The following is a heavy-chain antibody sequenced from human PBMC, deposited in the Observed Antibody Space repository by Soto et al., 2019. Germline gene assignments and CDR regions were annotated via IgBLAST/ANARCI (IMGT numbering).Heavy chain of an antibody. Sequence: GGSLRLSCAASGFTFSSYAMSWVRQAPGKGLEWVSAISGSGGSTYYADSVKGRFTISRDNSKNTLYLQMNSLRAEDTAVYYCAKSRPQWLVLGGLGYYYYGMDVWGQGTMVTVSS. CDR3: AKSRPQWLVLGGLGYYYYGMDV. J-gene: IGHJ6*02. V-gene: IGHV3-23*01. CDR2: ISGSGGST. D-gene: IGHD6-19*01. CDR1: GFTFSSYA.